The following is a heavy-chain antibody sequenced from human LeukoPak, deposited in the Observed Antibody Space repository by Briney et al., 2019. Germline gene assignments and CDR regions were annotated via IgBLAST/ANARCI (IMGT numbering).Heavy chain of an antibody. CDR1: GYSISSGYY. V-gene: IGHV4-38-2*02. CDR3: ARVVPSLDSSSSLIGY. D-gene: IGHD6-6*01. Sequence: SETLSLTCTVSGYSISSGYYWGWIRQPPGKGLEWIGSIYHSGSTYYNPSLKSRVTISVDTSKNQFSLKLSSVTAADTAVYYCARVVPSLDSSSSLIGYWGQGTLVTVSS. J-gene: IGHJ4*02. CDR2: IYHSGST.